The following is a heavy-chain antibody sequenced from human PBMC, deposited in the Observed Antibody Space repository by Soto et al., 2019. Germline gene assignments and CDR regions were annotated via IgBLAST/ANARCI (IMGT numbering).Heavy chain of an antibody. J-gene: IGHJ6*02. D-gene: IGHD4-4*01. CDR3: ARGHSNYGLNYYYGMDV. V-gene: IGHV3-33*01. CDR1: GFAFNRFG. CDR2: IWYDGNTK. Sequence: QVQLMESGGGVVLPGTSLRLSCAASGFAFNRFGMHWVRQAPGKGLEWVAVIWYDGNTKYYEDSVRGRFTISRDNSNTLYLQMNSLRAEDTAVYYCARGHSNYGLNYYYGMDVWGQGTTVTVSS.